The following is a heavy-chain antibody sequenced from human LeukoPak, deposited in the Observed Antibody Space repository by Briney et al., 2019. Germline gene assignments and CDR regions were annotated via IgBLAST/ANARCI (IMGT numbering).Heavy chain of an antibody. D-gene: IGHD6-13*01. Sequence: GSLRLSCAASGFTFSSYSMNWVRQAPGKGLEWVSSISSSSSYIYYADSVKGRFTISRDNAKNSLYLQMNSLRAEDTAVYYCAREEHSSSWTVDYWGQGTLVTVSS. CDR2: ISSSSSYI. CDR1: GFTFSSYS. CDR3: AREEHSSSWTVDY. J-gene: IGHJ4*02. V-gene: IGHV3-21*01.